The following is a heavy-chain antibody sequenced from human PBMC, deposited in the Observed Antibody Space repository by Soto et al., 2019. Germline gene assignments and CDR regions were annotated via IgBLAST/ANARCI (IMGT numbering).Heavy chain of an antibody. CDR1: GYTLTSYH. V-gene: IGHV1-18*01. J-gene: IGHJ3*02. CDR3: ARKAPPADYWVDI. D-gene: IGHD2-8*02. CDR2: ISAYNGNT. Sequence: ASVKVSCKASGYTLTSYHINWVRQAPGQGLEWMGWISAYNGNTNYAQKLQGRVTMTTDTSTSTAYMELRSLRSDDTAVYYCARKAPPADYWVDIWGQGTMVTVSS.